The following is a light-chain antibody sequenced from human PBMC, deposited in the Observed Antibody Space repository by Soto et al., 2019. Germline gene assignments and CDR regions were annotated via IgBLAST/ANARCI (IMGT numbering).Light chain of an antibody. Sequence: DIQMTQSPSSPSASVGGRLTITCRASQSISSYLNWYQQKPGKAPKLLIYAASSLQSGVPSRFSGSGSGTDFTLTISSLQPEDFATYYCQQSYSTPQTFGQGTKVDI. CDR1: QSISSY. J-gene: IGKJ1*01. CDR2: AAS. CDR3: QQSYSTPQT. V-gene: IGKV1-39*01.